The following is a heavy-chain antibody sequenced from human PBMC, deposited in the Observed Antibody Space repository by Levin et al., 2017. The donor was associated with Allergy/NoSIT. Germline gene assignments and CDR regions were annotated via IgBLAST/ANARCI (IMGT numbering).Heavy chain of an antibody. Sequence: QPGGSLRLSCEASGFTFVSYSMYWVRQAPGKGLEWVSSISGNGALTYLADSVKGRFTISRDNSKNTLYLQMSSLRVEDTAVYYCAKKAQAVIGHRYFDYWGQGTVVTVSS. D-gene: IGHD2-21*01. CDR3: AKKAQAVIGHRYFDY. CDR2: ISGNGALT. CDR1: GFTFVSYS. J-gene: IGHJ4*02. V-gene: IGHV3-23*01.